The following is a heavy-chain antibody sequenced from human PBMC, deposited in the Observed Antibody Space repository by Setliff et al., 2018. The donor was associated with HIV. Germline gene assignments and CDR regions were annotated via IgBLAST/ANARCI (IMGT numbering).Heavy chain of an antibody. J-gene: IGHJ3*02. CDR2: MNPNSGNT. CDR1: GYTFTSYD. V-gene: IGHV1-8*02. CDR3: ARGSMSMVMFILVSAFDI. Sequence: ASVKVSCKASGYTFTSYDINWVRQATGQGLEWMGWMNPNSGNTGYAKKFQGRVTMTRSTSISTAYMELTSLRSEDTAVYFCARGSMSMVMFILVSAFDIWGQGTLVTVSS. D-gene: IGHD2-21*01.